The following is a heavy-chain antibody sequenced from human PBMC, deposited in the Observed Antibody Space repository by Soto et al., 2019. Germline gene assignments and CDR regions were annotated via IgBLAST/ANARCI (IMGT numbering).Heavy chain of an antibody. J-gene: IGHJ4*02. V-gene: IGHV3-74*01. CDR3: ARDTAGLSY. D-gene: IGHD2-21*02. CDR2: ISNDGRST. Sequence: EVQLVESGGGLVQPGGSLRLSCAASGLTFSNFRMHLVRQAPGKGLVWVALISNDGRSTNHADSVKGRFTISRDNAKSTLYLQLNSLRAEDTAVYYCARDTAGLSYWGQGTLVTVSS. CDR1: GLTFSNFR.